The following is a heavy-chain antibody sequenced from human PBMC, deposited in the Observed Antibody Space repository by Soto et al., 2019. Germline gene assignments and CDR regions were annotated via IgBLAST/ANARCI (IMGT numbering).Heavy chain of an antibody. V-gene: IGHV1-69*13. J-gene: IGHJ5*02. CDR1: GGTFSSYA. Sequence: SVKVSCKASGGTFSSYAISWVRQAPGQGLEWMGGIIPIFGTANYAQKFQGRVTITADESTSTAYMELSSLRSEDTAVYYCARDITGTTFSWFGPWGQGTLVTVSS. CDR2: IIPIFGTA. CDR3: ARDITGTTFSWFGP. D-gene: IGHD1-7*01.